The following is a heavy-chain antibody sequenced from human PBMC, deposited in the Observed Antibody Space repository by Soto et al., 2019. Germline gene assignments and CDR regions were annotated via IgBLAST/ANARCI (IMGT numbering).Heavy chain of an antibody. Sequence: GGSLRLSCAASGFTFSSYAMSWVRQAPGKGLGWVSAISSSGGSTFYADSVKGRFTISRDNSRNTLYLQMNSLRAEDTAIYYCAKDRYGRTYVSFDYWGQGVLVTVSS. J-gene: IGHJ4*02. D-gene: IGHD3-16*01. CDR1: GFTFSSYA. V-gene: IGHV3-23*01. CDR3: AKDRYGRTYVSFDY. CDR2: ISSSGGST.